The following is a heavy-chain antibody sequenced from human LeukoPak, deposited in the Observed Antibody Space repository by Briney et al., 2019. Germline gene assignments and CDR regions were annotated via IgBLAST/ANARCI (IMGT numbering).Heavy chain of an antibody. J-gene: IGHJ4*02. CDR3: AKDDVVVTAIRHYIDY. CDR1: GFSFSSHG. V-gene: IGHV3-23*01. D-gene: IGHD2-21*02. Sequence: GGSLRLSCAASGFSFSSHGMNWVRQAPGKGLEWVSGISPSGDILYYADSVKGQFTISRDNSKNTLYLQMNSLRAEDTAVYYCAKDDVVVTAIRHYIDYWGQGTLVTVSS. CDR2: ISPSGDIL.